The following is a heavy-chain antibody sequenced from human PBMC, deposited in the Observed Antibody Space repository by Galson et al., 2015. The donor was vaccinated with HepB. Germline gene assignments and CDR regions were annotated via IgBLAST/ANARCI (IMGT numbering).Heavy chain of an antibody. V-gene: IGHV3-15*07. D-gene: IGHD3-22*01. CDR1: GFTFSNAW. CDR2: IKSKTDGGTT. Sequence: SLRLSCAASGFTFSNAWMNWVRQAPGKGLEWVGRIKSKTDGGTTDYAAPVKGRFTISRDDSKNTLYLQMNRLKTEDTAVYYCTTDIYDSPRYYFDYWGQGTLVTVSS. J-gene: IGHJ4*02. CDR3: TTDIYDSPRYYFDY.